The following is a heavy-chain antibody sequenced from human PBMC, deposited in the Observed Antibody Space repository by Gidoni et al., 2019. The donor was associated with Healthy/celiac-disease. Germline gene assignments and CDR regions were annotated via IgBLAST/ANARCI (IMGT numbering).Heavy chain of an antibody. Sequence: EVQLLESGGGLVQPGGSLRLSCAASGFTFSSYSMSWVRQAPGKGLEWVSAISGSGGSTYYADSVKGRFTISRDNSKNTLYLQMNSLRAEDTAVYYCAKGPSLGEVVPAAMPDYWGQGTLVTVSS. CDR2: ISGSGGST. CDR1: GFTFSSYS. CDR3: AKGPSLGEVVPAAMPDY. J-gene: IGHJ4*02. D-gene: IGHD2-2*01. V-gene: IGHV3-23*01.